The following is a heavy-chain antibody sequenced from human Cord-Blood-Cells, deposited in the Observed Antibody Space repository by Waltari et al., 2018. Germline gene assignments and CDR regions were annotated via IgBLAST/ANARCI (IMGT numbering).Heavy chain of an antibody. V-gene: IGHV1-2*04. CDR2: INPTSGGT. CDR1: GYTFTRYY. CDR3: ARTSSSSGYDY. D-gene: IGHD6-13*01. J-gene: IGHJ4*02. Sequence: QVQLVQSGAEVKKPGASVEVSCQASGYTFTRYYMHLLRRAPGQGLVWMGWINPTSGGTNYGQKFHGWVTMTRDTSISTAYMELSRLRSDDTAVYYCARTSSSSGYDYWGQGTLVTVSS.